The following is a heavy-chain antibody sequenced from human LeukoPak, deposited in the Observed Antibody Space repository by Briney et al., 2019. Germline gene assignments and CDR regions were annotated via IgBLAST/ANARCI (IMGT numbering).Heavy chain of an antibody. V-gene: IGHV4-59*01. CDR3: ARGGAARLHFQN. J-gene: IGHJ1*01. CDR1: RGSISTYY. D-gene: IGHD6-6*01. Sequence: PSETLSLTCTVSRGSISTYYWNSIRQPPGKGLEWIGYIYHSGSTNYNPSLQSRVTISVDTSKNQFSLNLNSVTAADTAVYYCARGGAARLHFQNWGQGTLVTVSS. CDR2: IYHSGST.